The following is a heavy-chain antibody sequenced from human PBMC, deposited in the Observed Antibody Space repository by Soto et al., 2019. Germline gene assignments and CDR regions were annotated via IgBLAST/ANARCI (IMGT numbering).Heavy chain of an antibody. D-gene: IGHD2-21*02. Sequence: EVQLLESGGGLVQPGGSLRLSCAASGFTFSSYAMSWVRQAPGKGLEWVSAISGSGGSTYYADSVKGRFTISRDNSKNTLYLQMNSLRAEDTAVYYCAKEGLMDYYYSYGMDVWGQGTTVTVSS. J-gene: IGHJ6*02. V-gene: IGHV3-23*01. CDR1: GFTFSSYA. CDR2: ISGSGGST. CDR3: AKEGLMDYYYSYGMDV.